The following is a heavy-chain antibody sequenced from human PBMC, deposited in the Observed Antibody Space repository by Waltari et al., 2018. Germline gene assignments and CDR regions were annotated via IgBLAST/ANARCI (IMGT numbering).Heavy chain of an antibody. V-gene: IGHV4-39*01. Sequence: QLQLQESGPGLVKPSETLSLTCTVSGGSISSSSYYWGWIRQPPGKGLEWIGSIYYSGSTYYNPSLKSRVTISVDTSKNQFSLKLSSVTAADTAGYYCARHVILTGYLDYWGQGTLVTVSS. CDR3: ARHVILTGYLDY. CDR2: IYYSGST. D-gene: IGHD3-9*01. CDR1: GGSISSSSYY. J-gene: IGHJ4*02.